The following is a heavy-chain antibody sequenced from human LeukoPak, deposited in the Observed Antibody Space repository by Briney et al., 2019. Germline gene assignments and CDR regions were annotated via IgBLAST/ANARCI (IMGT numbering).Heavy chain of an antibody. CDR1: GFTCSSYS. CDR3: ARDRQGSYYDY. D-gene: IGHD3-10*01. Sequence: GGSLRLSCAASGFTCSSYSMNWVRQAPGKGLVWVSSISSSSSYIYYADSVKGRFTISRDNAKNSLYLQMNSLRAEDTAVYYCARDRQGSYYDYWGQGTLVTVSS. V-gene: IGHV3-21*01. J-gene: IGHJ4*02. CDR2: ISSSSSYI.